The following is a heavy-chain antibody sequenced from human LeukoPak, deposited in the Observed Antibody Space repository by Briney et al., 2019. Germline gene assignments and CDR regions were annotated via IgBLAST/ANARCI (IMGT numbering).Heavy chain of an antibody. CDR2: IIPIFGTA. V-gene: IGHV1-69*13. CDR1: GGTFSSYA. J-gene: IGHJ6*04. D-gene: IGHD1-7*01. CDR3: ASEGGTDKRAVRNYYGMDV. Sequence: SVKVSCKASGGTFSSYAISWVRQAPGQGLEWMGGIIPIFGTANYAQKFQGRVTITADESTSTAYMELSSLRSEDTAVYCCASEGGTDKRAVRNYYGMDVWGKGTTVTVSS.